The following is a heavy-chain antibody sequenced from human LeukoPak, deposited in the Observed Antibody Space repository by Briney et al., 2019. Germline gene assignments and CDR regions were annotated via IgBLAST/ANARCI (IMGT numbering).Heavy chain of an antibody. J-gene: IGHJ4*02. CDR2: INPNRGGT. Sequence: ASVKVSCKASGYPFADYYMHWVRQAPGQGLEWMGWINPNRGGTDYAQKFQGRVTMTRDTSISTAYMELSRLRSDDTAVYYCARAGALYHLDYWGRGTLVTVSS. CDR3: ARAGALYHLDY. CDR1: GYPFADYY. V-gene: IGHV1-2*02. D-gene: IGHD1-14*01.